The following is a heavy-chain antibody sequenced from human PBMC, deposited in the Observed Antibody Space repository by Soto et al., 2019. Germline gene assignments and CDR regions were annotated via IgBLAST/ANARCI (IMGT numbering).Heavy chain of an antibody. J-gene: IGHJ4*02. V-gene: IGHV3-7*03. CDR1: GFTFSSYW. CDR3: ARDLGTRAARYSYGMIWQQLVRGALDY. CDR2: IKQDGSEK. D-gene: IGHD6-13*01. Sequence: EVQLVESGGGLVQPGGSLRLSCAASGFTFSSYWMSWVRQAPGKGLEWVANIKQDGSEKYYVDSVKGRFTISRDNAKNSLNLQMNSLRAEDTAVYYCARDLGTRAARYSYGMIWQQLVRGALDYWGEGTLVAVSS.